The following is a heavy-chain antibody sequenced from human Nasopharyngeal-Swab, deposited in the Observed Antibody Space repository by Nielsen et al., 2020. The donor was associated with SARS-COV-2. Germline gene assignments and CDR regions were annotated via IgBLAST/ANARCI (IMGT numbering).Heavy chain of an antibody. CDR1: GFTFDDYA. J-gene: IGHJ4*02. CDR2: ISWNSGSI. V-gene: IGHV3-9*01. Sequence: GGSLRLSCAASGFTFDDYAMHWVQQAPGKGLEWVSGISWNSGSIGYADSVKGRFTISRDNAKNSLYLQMNSLRAEDTALYYCAKDGEQVYDILTGFNFDYWGQGTLVTVSS. D-gene: IGHD3-9*01. CDR3: AKDGEQVYDILTGFNFDY.